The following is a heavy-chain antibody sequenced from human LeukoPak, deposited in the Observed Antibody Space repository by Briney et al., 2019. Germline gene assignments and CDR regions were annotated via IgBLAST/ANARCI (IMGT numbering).Heavy chain of an antibody. V-gene: IGHV1-2*02. D-gene: IGHD3-16*01. CDR3: ARQAPWGPKTAADY. CDR1: GYTFTGYY. CDR2: INPNSGGT. J-gene: IGHJ4*02. Sequence: GASVKVSCKASGYTFTGYYMHWVRQAPGQGLEWMGWINPNSGGTNYAQKFQGRVTMTRDKSISTAYLQWSSLKASDTAMYYCARQAPWGPKTAADYWGQGTLVTVSS.